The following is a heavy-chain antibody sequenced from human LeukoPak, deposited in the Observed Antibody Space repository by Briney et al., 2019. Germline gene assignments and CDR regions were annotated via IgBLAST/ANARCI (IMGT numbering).Heavy chain of an antibody. CDR3: ARSRQASGLFNS. V-gene: IGHV4-39*07. CDR2: IYYSGST. Sequence: SETLSLTCTVSGDSISSSSYYWGWIRQPPGKGLEWIGSIYYSGSTYYNPSLKSRFTISVDRPKNQFFLNVTSLTAADTAVYYCARSRQASGLFNSWGQGTLVVVSS. CDR1: GDSISSSSYY. D-gene: IGHD3-10*01. J-gene: IGHJ5*01.